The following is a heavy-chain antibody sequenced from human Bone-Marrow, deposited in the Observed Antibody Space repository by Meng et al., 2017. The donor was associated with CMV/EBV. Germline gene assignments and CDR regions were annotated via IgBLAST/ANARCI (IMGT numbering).Heavy chain of an antibody. J-gene: IGHJ4*02. D-gene: IGHD5-24*01. CDR3: ARWMATPMGCDY. CDR2: IYPGDSDT. CDR1: GYTFTSYW. Sequence: KVSCKVSGYTFTSYWIGWVRQMPGKGLEWMGIIYPGDSDTRYSPSFQGQVTISADKSISTAYLQWSSLKASDTAMYYCARWMATPMGCDYWGQGTLVTVSS. V-gene: IGHV5-51*01.